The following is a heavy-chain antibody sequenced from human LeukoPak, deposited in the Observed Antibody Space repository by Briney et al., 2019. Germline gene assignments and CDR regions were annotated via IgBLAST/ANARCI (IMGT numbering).Heavy chain of an antibody. CDR3: ARVRGVRGVNTYNWFDP. CDR2: MNPNSGNT. CDR1: GYTFTSYD. D-gene: IGHD3-10*01. Sequence: SVKVSCKASGYTFTSYDINWVRQATGQGLEWMGWMNPNSGNTGYAQKFQGRVTVTRNTSISTAYMELSSLRSEDTAVYYCARVRGVRGVNTYNWFDPWGQGTLVTVSS. V-gene: IGHV1-8*01. J-gene: IGHJ5*02.